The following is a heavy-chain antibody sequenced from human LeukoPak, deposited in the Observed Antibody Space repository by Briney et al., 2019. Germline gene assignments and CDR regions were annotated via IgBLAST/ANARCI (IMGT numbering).Heavy chain of an antibody. V-gene: IGHV1-69*13. Sequence: GASVKVSCKASGGTFSSYAISWVRQAPGRGLEWMGGIIPIFGTANYAQKFQGRVTITADESTSTAYMELSSLRSEDTAVYYCARDRYSGYDTDAFDIWGQGTMVTVSS. CDR2: IIPIFGTA. CDR3: ARDRYSGYDTDAFDI. J-gene: IGHJ3*02. D-gene: IGHD5-12*01. CDR1: GGTFSSYA.